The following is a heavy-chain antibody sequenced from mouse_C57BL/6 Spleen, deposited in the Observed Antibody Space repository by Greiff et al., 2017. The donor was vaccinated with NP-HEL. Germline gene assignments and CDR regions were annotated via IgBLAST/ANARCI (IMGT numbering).Heavy chain of an antibody. J-gene: IGHJ1*03. CDR3: ARANPSNYAWYFDV. Sequence: QVQLQQPGAELVKPGASVKMSCKASGYTFTSYWITWVKQRPGQGLEWIGDIYPGSGSTNYNEKFKSKATLTVDTSSSTAYMQLSSLTSEDSAVYYCARANPSNYAWYFDVWGTGTTVTVAS. D-gene: IGHD2-5*01. CDR2: IYPGSGST. V-gene: IGHV1-55*01. CDR1: GYTFTSYW.